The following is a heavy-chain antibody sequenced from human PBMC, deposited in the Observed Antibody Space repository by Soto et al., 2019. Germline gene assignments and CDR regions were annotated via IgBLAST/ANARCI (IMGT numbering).Heavy chain of an antibody. Sequence: ASVKVSCKASGGTFSSYAISWVRQAPGQGLEWMGGIIPIFGTANYAQKFQGRVTITADESTSTAYMELSSLRSEDTAVYYCARAVAVAGTRDYYYYGMDVWGQGTTVTVSS. CDR3: ARAVAVAGTRDYYYYGMDV. D-gene: IGHD6-19*01. V-gene: IGHV1-69*13. CDR2: IIPIFGTA. CDR1: GGTFSSYA. J-gene: IGHJ6*02.